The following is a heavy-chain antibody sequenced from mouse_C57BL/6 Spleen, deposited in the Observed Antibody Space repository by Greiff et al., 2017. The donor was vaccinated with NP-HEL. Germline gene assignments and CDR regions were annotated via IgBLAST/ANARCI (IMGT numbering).Heavy chain of an antibody. Sequence: VQLQQSGPELVKPGDSVKISCKASGYSFTGYFMNWVMQSHGTSLEWIGRINPYNGDTFYNQKFKGKATLTVDNSSSTAHMELRSLTAEDAAVYYCARGGNYFDYWGKGTTLTVAS. CDR1: GYSFTGYF. J-gene: IGHJ2*01. CDR3: ARGGNYFDY. V-gene: IGHV1-20*01. CDR2: INPYNGDT.